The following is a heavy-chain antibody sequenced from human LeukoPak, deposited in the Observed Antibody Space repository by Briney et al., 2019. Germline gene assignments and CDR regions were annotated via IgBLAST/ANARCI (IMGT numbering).Heavy chain of an antibody. Sequence: GASVKVSCKASGYTFTGYYMHWVRQAPGQGLEWMGWINPNSGGTNYAQKFQGRVTMIRDTSISTAYMELSRLRSDDTAVYYCARGYVWGSYRLGYWGQGTLVTVSS. CDR3: ARGYVWGSYRLGY. V-gene: IGHV1-2*02. CDR2: INPNSGGT. J-gene: IGHJ4*02. D-gene: IGHD3-16*02. CDR1: GYTFTGYY.